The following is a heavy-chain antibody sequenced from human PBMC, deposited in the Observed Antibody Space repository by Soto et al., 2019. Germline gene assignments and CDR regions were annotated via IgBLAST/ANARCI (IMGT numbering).Heavy chain of an antibody. V-gene: IGHV4-31*11. J-gene: IGHJ4*02. CDR3: ARTLPNRQLFDS. CDR2: IYNSGSN. Sequence: TLSLTCAVSGGSISSGGYYWSWIRQHPEKGLEWIGYIYNSGSNYYNPSLESRLTISIDTSKNQFSLRLASVTAADTAVYYCARTLPNRQLFDSWSQGTLVTVSS. D-gene: IGHD1-1*01. CDR1: GGSISSGGYY.